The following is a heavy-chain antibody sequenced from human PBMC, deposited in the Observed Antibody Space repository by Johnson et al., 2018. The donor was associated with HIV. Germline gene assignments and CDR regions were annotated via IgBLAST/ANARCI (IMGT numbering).Heavy chain of an antibody. CDR3: AKENLSGAFDI. J-gene: IGHJ3*02. Sequence: VQLVESGGGVLRPGASLRLSCEGFGFIFDDYAMHWVRQAPGKGLEWVSLISWDGGSTYYADSVKGRFTISRDNSKNSLYLQMNSLRAEDTALYYCAKENLSGAFDIWGQGTMVTVSS. D-gene: IGHD1-14*01. CDR1: GFIFDDYA. V-gene: IGHV3-43D*03. CDR2: ISWDGGST.